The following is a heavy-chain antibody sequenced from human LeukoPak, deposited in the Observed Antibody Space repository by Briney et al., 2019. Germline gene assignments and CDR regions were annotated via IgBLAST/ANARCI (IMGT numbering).Heavy chain of an antibody. Sequence: ASVKVSCKASGYTFTNYGISWVRQAPGQGLEWMGWISAYTGNTNYAQKLQGRVTMTTDTSTSTAYMELRSLRSDDTAMYYCARDGITMDRGVIIAAVDYWGQGTLVTVSS. CDR1: GYTFTNYG. V-gene: IGHV1-18*01. CDR3: ARDGITMDRGVIIAAVDY. J-gene: IGHJ4*02. D-gene: IGHD3-10*01. CDR2: ISAYTGNT.